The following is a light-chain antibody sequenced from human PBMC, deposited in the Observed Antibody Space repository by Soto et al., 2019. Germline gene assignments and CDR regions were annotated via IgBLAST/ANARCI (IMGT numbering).Light chain of an antibody. CDR2: INSDGRH. V-gene: IGLV4-69*01. CDR3: QAWVTGIGV. Sequence: QLVLTQSPSASASLGASVKLTCTLSSGHSRNAIAWHQQQPEKGPRYLMKINSDGRHIKGDEIPDRFSGSSSGAERYLTISSLQSEDEADYYCQAWVTGIGVFGGGTKLTVL. J-gene: IGLJ2*01. CDR1: SGHSRNA.